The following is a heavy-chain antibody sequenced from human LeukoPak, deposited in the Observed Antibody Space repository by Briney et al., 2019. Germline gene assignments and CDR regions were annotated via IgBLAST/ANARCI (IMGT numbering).Heavy chain of an antibody. V-gene: IGHV3-30*02. CDR3: AKDVQDIVVVVAATGLDY. D-gene: IGHD2-15*01. J-gene: IGHJ4*02. CDR1: GFTFSSYG. CDR2: IRYDGSNK. Sequence: GGSLRLSCAASGFTFSSYGMHWVRQAPGKGLEWVAFIRYDGSNKYYADSVKGRFTISRDNSKNTLYLQMNSLRAEDTAVYYCAKDVQDIVVVVAATGLDYWGQGTLVTVSS.